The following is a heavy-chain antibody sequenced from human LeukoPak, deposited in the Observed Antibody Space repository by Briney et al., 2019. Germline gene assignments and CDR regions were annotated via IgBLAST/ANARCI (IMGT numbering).Heavy chain of an antibody. CDR2: INPNNGDT. CDR1: GYTFTAQY. Sequence: ASVKVSCKASGYTFTAQYMHWVRQAPGQGLEWMGWINPNNGDTKYAQSFLGRVTMTGDDSTTTAYMELSSLRSDDTAVYFCASYPRSIPTPPFDYWGQGTLVTVSS. CDR3: ASYPRSIPTPPFDY. J-gene: IGHJ4*02. D-gene: IGHD2-21*01. V-gene: IGHV1-2*02.